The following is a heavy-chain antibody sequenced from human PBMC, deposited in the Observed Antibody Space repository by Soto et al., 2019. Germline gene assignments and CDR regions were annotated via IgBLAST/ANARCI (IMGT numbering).Heavy chain of an antibody. V-gene: IGHV4-34*01. CDR1: GGSFSGYY. D-gene: IGHD3-10*01. Sequence: PSETLSLTCAVYGGSFSGYYWSWIRQPPGKGLEWIGEINHSGSTNYNPSLKSRVTISVDTSKNQFSLKLSSVTAADTAVYYCASRGPYYYDSGPVDYWGQGTLVTVSS. J-gene: IGHJ4*02. CDR2: INHSGST. CDR3: ASRGPYYYDSGPVDY.